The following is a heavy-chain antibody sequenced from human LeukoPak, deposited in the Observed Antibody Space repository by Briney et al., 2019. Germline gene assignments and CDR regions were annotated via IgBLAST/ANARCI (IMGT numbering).Heavy chain of an antibody. V-gene: IGHV4-59*01. D-gene: IGHD6-6*01. J-gene: IGHJ4*02. CDR3: ARSYSSSSDFDF. CDR1: GGSISSYY. Sequence: SETLSLTCTVSGGSISSYYWSWIRQPPGKGLEWIGYIYYSGSTNYNPSLKSRVTISVDTSKNQFSLKLSSVTAADTAVYYCARSYSSSSDFDFWRQGTLVTVSS. CDR2: IYYSGST.